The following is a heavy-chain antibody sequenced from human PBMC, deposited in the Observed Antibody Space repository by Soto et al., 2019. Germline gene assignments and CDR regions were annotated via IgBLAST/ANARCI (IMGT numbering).Heavy chain of an antibody. D-gene: IGHD3-9*01. CDR1: GGTFSSYA. V-gene: IGHV1-69*06. Sequence: SGRVSCKASGGTFSSYAISWLRQAPGQGLEWMGGLIPIFGSASYAQRFQGRVTIIDGKSTSSACLELSSLRSEDTAVYYCASAVGEVASYDILTGCYRPQYYYGMDVWGQGTTVTVSS. J-gene: IGHJ6*02. CDR2: LIPIFGSA. CDR3: ASAVGEVASYDILTGCYRPQYYYGMDV.